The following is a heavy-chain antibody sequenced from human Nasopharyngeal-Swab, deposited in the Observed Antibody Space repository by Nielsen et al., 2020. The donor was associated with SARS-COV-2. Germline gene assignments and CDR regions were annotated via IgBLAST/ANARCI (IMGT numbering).Heavy chain of an antibody. J-gene: IGHJ6*02. Sequence: GESLKISCAASGFTVSSNYMSWVRQAPGKGLEWVSVIYSGGSTYYADSVKSRFTISRDNSKNTLYLQMNSLIAEDTAVYYCARDRGGVYYYYGMDVWGQGTTVTVSS. CDR1: GFTVSSNY. V-gene: IGHV3-53*01. D-gene: IGHD3-10*01. CDR2: IYSGGST. CDR3: ARDRGGVYYYYGMDV.